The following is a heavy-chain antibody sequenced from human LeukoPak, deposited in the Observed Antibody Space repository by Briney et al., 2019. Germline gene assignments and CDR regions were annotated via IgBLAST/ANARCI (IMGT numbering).Heavy chain of an antibody. CDR3: ARELTVGATIDY. D-gene: IGHD1-26*01. CDR1: GFTFSTYY. Sequence: GGSLRLSCAASGFTFSTYYMSWVRQAPGKGLEWVSGIYGGGNSYYAESVTGRFTISRDNSRDTLHLQMNSLRGEDTAVYYCARELTVGATIDYWGQGTLVTVSS. J-gene: IGHJ4*02. CDR2: IYGGGNS. V-gene: IGHV3-66*02.